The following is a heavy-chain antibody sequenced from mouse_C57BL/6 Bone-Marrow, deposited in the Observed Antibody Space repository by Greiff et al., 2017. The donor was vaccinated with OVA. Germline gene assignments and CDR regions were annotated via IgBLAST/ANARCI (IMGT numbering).Heavy chain of an antibody. J-gene: IGHJ1*03. Sequence: EVQLQQSGTVLARPGASVKMSCKTSGYTFTSYWMHWVKQRPGQGLEWIGAIYPGNSDTSYNQKFKGKAKLTAVTSASTAYMELSSLTNEDSAVYYCTGFYYYGSSPMYFDVWGTGTTVTVSS. D-gene: IGHD1-1*01. CDR3: TGFYYYGSSPMYFDV. CDR2: IYPGNSDT. V-gene: IGHV1-5*01. CDR1: GYTFTSYW.